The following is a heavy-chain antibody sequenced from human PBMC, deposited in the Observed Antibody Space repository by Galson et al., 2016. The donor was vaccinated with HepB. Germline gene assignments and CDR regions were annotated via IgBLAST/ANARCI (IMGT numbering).Heavy chain of an antibody. CDR2: IFHIGST. CDR3: ARCGGDLGF. Sequence: SETLSLTCTVSGGPISSNRYYWGWIRQPPGKGLEWIGSIFHIGSTYYNASLKSRATTSVDTSKSQFSLKLRSLTATDTAVYYCARCGGDLGFWGQGNLVVVSS. CDR1: GGPISSNRYY. D-gene: IGHD4-17*01. V-gene: IGHV4-39*01. J-gene: IGHJ4*02.